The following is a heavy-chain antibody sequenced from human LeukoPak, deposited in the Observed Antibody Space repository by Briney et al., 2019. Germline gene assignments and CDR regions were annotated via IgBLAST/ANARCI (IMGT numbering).Heavy chain of an antibody. Sequence: GASVKVSRKASGYTFTDYYMHWVRQAPGQGLEWMGWINPNSGGTNYAQQFQGRVTMTRDTSISTTYMELSNLRSDDTAVYYCARGIAAPGGRWFDPWGQGTLVTVSS. V-gene: IGHV1-2*02. CDR3: ARGIAAPGGRWFDP. CDR1: GYTFTDYY. D-gene: IGHD6-13*01. J-gene: IGHJ5*02. CDR2: INPNSGGT.